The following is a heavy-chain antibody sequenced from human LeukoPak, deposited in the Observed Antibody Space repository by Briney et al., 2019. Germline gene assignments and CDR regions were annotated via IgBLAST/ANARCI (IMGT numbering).Heavy chain of an antibody. D-gene: IGHD3-9*01. CDR1: GGTFSSYA. J-gene: IGHJ4*02. V-gene: IGHV1-69*05. Sequence: SVKVSCKASGGTFSSYAISWVRQAPGQGLEWMGGIIPIFGTANYAQKFQGRVTITTDESTSTAYMELSSLRSGDTAVYYCARGWSYDILTGYFDYWGQGTLVTVSS. CDR2: IIPIFGTA. CDR3: ARGWSYDILTGYFDY.